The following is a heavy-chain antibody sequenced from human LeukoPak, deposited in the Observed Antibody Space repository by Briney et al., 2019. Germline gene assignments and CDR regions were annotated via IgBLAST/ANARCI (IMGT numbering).Heavy chain of an antibody. CDR2: IKSNTDGETA. V-gene: IGHV3-15*01. D-gene: IGHD3-16*01. CDR1: GFTFSIAW. CDR3: AYTYVDY. Sequence: PGGSLRLPCATSGFTFSIAWMSWVRQAPGKGLEWVGRIKSNTDGETAEYAAPVRGRFTISRDDSKNTLYLQMNSLRTDDSAIYYCAYTYVDYWGQGTLVAVSS. J-gene: IGHJ4*02.